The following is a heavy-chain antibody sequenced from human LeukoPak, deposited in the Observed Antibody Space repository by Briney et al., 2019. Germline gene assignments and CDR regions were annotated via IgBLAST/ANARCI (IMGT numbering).Heavy chain of an antibody. D-gene: IGHD3-16*01. CDR2: INHSGST. Sequence: SETLSLTCAVYGGSFRGYYWSWIRQPPGKGLEWIGEINHSGSTNYNPSLKSRVTISVDTSKNQFSLKLSSVTAADPAVYYCARGYRLRLWFDPWGQGTLVTVSS. V-gene: IGHV4-34*01. J-gene: IGHJ5*02. CDR1: GGSFRGYY. CDR3: ARGYRLRLWFDP.